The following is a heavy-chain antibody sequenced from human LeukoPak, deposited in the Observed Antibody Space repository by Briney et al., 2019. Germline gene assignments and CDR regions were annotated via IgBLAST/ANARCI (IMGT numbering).Heavy chain of an antibody. Sequence: VASVKVSCKASGGTFSSYAISWVRQAPGQGLEWMGIINPSGGSTSYAQKFQGRVTMTRDTSTSTVYMELSSLRSEDTAVYYCARGGCSGGSCYSDRYYYYGMDVWGQGTTVTVSS. V-gene: IGHV1-46*01. D-gene: IGHD2-15*01. CDR1: GGTFSSYA. CDR3: ARGGCSGGSCYSDRYYYYGMDV. CDR2: INPSGGST. J-gene: IGHJ6*02.